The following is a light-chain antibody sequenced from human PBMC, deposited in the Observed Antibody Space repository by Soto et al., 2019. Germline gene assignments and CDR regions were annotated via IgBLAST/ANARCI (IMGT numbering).Light chain of an antibody. V-gene: IGKV3-11*01. CDR2: DAS. Sequence: EIVLTQSPATLSLSPGERATLSCSASQSVGTYLAWYQHKPGQAPRLLIYDASNRATGIPPRFSGSGSGTDFTLTISSLEPEDFAVYFCQQRSDSSTFGQGTNLEI. CDR3: QQRSDSST. J-gene: IGKJ2*01. CDR1: QSVGTY.